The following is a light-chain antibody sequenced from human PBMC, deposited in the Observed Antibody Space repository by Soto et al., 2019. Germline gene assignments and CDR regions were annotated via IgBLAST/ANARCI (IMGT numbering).Light chain of an antibody. V-gene: IGKV1-39*01. CDR2: AAS. CDR3: QQSYRTPPT. CDR1: QSIDSY. Sequence: DIQMTQSPSSLSASVGDRVTITCRASQSIDSYLNWYQQKPGKAPKLLIYAASSLQSGVPSRFSGSGSGTDFTLTISSLQAGDFASYYCQQSYRTPPTFGQGTKLEIK. J-gene: IGKJ2*01.